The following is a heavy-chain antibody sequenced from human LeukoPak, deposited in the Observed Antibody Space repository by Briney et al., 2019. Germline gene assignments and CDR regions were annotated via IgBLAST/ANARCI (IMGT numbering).Heavy chain of an antibody. J-gene: IGHJ6*03. CDR1: GYTFTSYD. Sequence: ASVKVSCKASGYTFTSYDINWVRQATGQGLEWMGWMNPNSGNTGYAQKFQGRVTMTRNTSISTAYMELSSLRSEDTAVYYCARGSGYSRGTYYMDVWGKGTTVTISS. CDR3: ARGSGYSRGTYYMDV. V-gene: IGHV1-8*01. D-gene: IGHD5-18*01. CDR2: MNPNSGNT.